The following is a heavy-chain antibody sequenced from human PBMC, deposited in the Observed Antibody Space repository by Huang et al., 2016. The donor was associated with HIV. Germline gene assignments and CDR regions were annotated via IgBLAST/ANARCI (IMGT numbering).Heavy chain of an antibody. V-gene: IGHV1-18*01. CDR2: ISAYNGNT. J-gene: IGHJ4*02. D-gene: IGHD6-19*01. CDR3: ARDLPPVAGTSPVFDY. CDR1: GYTFTSYG. Sequence: QVQLVQSGAEVKKPGASVKVYCKASGYTFTSYGISWVRQAPGQGLEWMGGISAYNGNTNDAQNLQGRVTMTTDTSTSTAYMELRSLRSDDTAVYYCARDLPPVAGTSPVFDYWGQGTLVTVSS.